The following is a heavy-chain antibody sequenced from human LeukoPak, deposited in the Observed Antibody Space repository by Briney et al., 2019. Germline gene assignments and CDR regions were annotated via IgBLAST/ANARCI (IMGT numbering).Heavy chain of an antibody. Sequence: SQTLSLTCTVSDHSISIFYCSSIRQPPGNGLEWMEYVSFSGSTKYNPSLKSRITLSSDTSKSQFTLKVNAVSAAHTAVYFCARLPGTGNYGWFDPWGEGTLVIVSS. D-gene: IGHD3-10*01. CDR1: DHSISIFY. CDR2: VSFSGST. J-gene: IGHJ5*01. V-gene: IGHV4-59*08. CDR3: ARLPGTGNYGWFDP.